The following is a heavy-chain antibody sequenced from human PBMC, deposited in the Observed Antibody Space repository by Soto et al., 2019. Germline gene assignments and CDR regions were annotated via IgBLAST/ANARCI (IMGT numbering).Heavy chain of an antibody. CDR3: AGRHFNTIEWFDP. D-gene: IGHD3-3*01. Sequence: PGGSLRLSCVGSRFDISNYALHWVRQAPGKGLEWVAVISYDGTKEDYAGSVKGRFTISKDNSKNSLYLQMRSLRVEDTAVYYCAGRHFNTIEWFDPWGPGTLVTVS. CDR1: RFDISNYA. V-gene: IGHV3-30-3*01. CDR2: ISYDGTKE. J-gene: IGHJ5*02.